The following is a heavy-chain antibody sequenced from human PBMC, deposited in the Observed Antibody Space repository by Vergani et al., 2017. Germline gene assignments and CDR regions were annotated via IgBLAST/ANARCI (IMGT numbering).Heavy chain of an antibody. CDR1: GFSFSTYS. CDR3: ARDCTSGGCTDNYGMDL. J-gene: IGHJ6*02. Sequence: VQLVESGGGVVQPGGSLRVSCAASGFSFSTYSINWVRQAPGKGLEWVSSISGRSNYIYYADSVEGRFTISRDNAKNSLYLQMNSLRAEDTAVYYCARDCTSGGCTDNYGMDLWGQGATVTVSS. CDR2: ISGRSNYI. V-gene: IGHV3-21*01. D-gene: IGHD2-8*01.